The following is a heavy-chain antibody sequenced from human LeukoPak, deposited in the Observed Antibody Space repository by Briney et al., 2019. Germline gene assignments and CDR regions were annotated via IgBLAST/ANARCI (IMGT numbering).Heavy chain of an antibody. CDR1: GGSISSYY. CDR3: ARVREAVAAWFDP. CDR2: IYYSGST. D-gene: IGHD6-19*01. V-gene: IGHV4-59*08. Sequence: SETLSLTCPVSGGSISSYYWSWIRQPPGKGLEWIGYIYYSGSTNYNPSLKSRVTISVDTSKNQFSLKLSSVTAADTAVYYCARVREAVAAWFDPWGQGTLVTVSS. J-gene: IGHJ5*02.